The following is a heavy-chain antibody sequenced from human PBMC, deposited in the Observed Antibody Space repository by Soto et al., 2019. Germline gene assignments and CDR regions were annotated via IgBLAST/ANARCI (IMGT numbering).Heavy chain of an antibody. D-gene: IGHD1-26*01. Sequence: GGSLRLSCGASGFTFSNAWMSGVRQAPGKGLEWVGRIKIISDGGTTDYAAPVKGRFTISRDDSKNTLYLQMNSLKTEDTAVYFCTPDAAIVWGQGTLVTVSS. V-gene: IGHV3-15*01. J-gene: IGHJ4*02. CDR1: GFTFSNAW. CDR3: TPDAAIV. CDR2: IKIISDGGTT.